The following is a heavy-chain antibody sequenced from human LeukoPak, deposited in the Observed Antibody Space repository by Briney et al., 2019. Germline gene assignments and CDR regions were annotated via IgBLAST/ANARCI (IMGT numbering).Heavy chain of an antibody. D-gene: IGHD3-22*01. CDR2: IYYSGST. J-gene: IGHJ4*02. V-gene: IGHV4-59*08. CDR1: GGSISSYY. Sequence: PSETLSLTCTVSGGSISSYYWSWIRQPPGKGLEWIGYIYYSGSTNYNPSLKSRVTISVDTSKNQFSLKLSSVTAADTAVYYCARTNYYYDSSGYPYYFDYWGQGTLVTVSS. CDR3: ARTNYYYDSSGYPYYFDY.